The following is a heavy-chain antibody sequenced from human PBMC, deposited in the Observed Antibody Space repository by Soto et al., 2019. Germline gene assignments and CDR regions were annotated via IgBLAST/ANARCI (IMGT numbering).Heavy chain of an antibody. CDR2: VHYSGST. CDR1: GGSISGSSYY. CDR3: ASFSGATYGDYGGGINY. V-gene: IGHV4-39*01. Sequence: SETLSLTCTVSGGSISGSSYYWGWIRQPPGKGLECIGSVHYSGSTDYNPSLESRVTISVDTSKNQFSLKLTSVTAADTAVYFCASFSGATYGDYGGGINYWGQGTLVTVSS. D-gene: IGHD4-17*01. J-gene: IGHJ4*02.